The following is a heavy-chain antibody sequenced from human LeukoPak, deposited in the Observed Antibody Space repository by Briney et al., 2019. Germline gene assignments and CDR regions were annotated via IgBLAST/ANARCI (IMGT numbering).Heavy chain of an antibody. CDR2: IKQDGSEK. J-gene: IGHJ4*02. Sequence: GGSLRLSCAPSGFIFSNYWMSWVRQAPVKGLEWVANIKQDGSEKYYVDSVKGRFTISRDNAKNSLYLQMNSLRAEDTALYYCVRMTYYFDPWGQGILVTVSS. CDR3: VRMTYYFDP. CDR1: GFIFSNYW. V-gene: IGHV3-7*01.